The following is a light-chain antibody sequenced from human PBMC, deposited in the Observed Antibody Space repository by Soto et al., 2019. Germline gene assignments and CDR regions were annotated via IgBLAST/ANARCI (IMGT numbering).Light chain of an antibody. Sequence: QSVLTQPPSVSGAPGQRVTISCTGSSSNIGAGYYVHWYQQLPGTAPKLLIYGNSNRPSGVPDRFSGSKSGTSASLAITGLQAEDEADYYCQSYDSSLSGWVFGGGTKFTVL. J-gene: IGLJ3*02. CDR1: SSNIGAGYY. CDR3: QSYDSSLSGWV. V-gene: IGLV1-40*01. CDR2: GNS.